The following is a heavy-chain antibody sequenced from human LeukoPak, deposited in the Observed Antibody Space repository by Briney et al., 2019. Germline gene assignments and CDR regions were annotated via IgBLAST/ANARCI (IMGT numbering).Heavy chain of an antibody. D-gene: IGHD2-2*01. J-gene: IGHJ6*02. V-gene: IGHV4-59*01. CDR3: ARENDVTGNALDV. Sequence: ASETLSLTCTVSGGSISSYYWSWIRQPPGKGLEWIGYIYYSGSTNYNPSLKSRVTTSVDTSKNQFSLKLSSVAAADTAVYYCARENDVTGNALDVWGQGTTVTVSS. CDR1: GGSISSYY. CDR2: IYYSGST.